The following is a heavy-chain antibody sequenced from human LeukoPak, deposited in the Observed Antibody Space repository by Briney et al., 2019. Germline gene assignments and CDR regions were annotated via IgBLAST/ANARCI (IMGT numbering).Heavy chain of an antibody. D-gene: IGHD5-12*01. Sequence: PSETLSLTCVVYGGSFSGSYWSWIRQPPGKGLEWIGEIKYSGSTTYNPSLKSRVTISADTSKNQFSLKLSSVTAADTAVYYCARFPRWLGGHAFDIWGQGTVVTVSS. J-gene: IGHJ3*02. CDR1: GGSFSGSY. CDR3: ARFPRWLGGHAFDI. CDR2: IKYSGST. V-gene: IGHV4-34*01.